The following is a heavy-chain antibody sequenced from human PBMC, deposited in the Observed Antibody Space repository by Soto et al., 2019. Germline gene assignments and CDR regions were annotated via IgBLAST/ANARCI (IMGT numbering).Heavy chain of an antibody. J-gene: IGHJ3*02. V-gene: IGHV1-69*13. CDR1: GGTFSSYA. CDR2: IIPIFGTA. CDR3: ARGVYCTNGVCYTAAFDI. Sequence: SVKVSCKASGGTFSSYAISWVRQAPGQGLEWMGGIIPIFGTANYAQKFQGRVTITADESTSTAYMELSSLRSEDTAVYYCARGVYCTNGVCYTAAFDIWGQGTMVTVSS. D-gene: IGHD2-8*01.